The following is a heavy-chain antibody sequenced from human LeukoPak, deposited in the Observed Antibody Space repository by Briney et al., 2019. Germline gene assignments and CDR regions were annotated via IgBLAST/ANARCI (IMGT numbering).Heavy chain of an antibody. D-gene: IGHD2-2*01. Sequence: PGGSLRLSCAASGFTFSSYAMHWVRQAPGKGLEWVAVISYDGSNKYYADSVKGRFTISRDNSKNTLYLQMNSLRAEDTAVYYCAKETQYPHYYYMDVWGKGTTVTVSS. J-gene: IGHJ6*03. CDR1: GFTFSSYA. CDR3: AKETQYPHYYYMDV. CDR2: ISYDGSNK. V-gene: IGHV3-30-3*01.